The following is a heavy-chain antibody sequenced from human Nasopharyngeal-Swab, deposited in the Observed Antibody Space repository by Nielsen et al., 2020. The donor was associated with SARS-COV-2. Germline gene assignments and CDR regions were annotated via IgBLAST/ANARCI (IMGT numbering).Heavy chain of an antibody. CDR2: IYYNGNT. CDR3: VRSSSWYYFDY. D-gene: IGHD6-13*01. Sequence: GSLRLSCAASGFTFSDYYMSWIRQPPGKGLEWIGNIYYNGNTYQNPSLKSRLTISVDKSKNQFSLQLSSVTAADTAVYYCVRSSSWYYFDYWAQGTQVTVSS. V-gene: IGHV4-38-2*01. CDR1: GFTFSDYY. J-gene: IGHJ4*02.